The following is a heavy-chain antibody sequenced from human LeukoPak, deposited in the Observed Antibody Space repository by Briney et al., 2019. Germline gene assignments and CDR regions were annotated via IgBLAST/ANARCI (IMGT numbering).Heavy chain of an antibody. CDR3: ASRIATAGSVDY. CDR2: IYSSGST. D-gene: IGHD6-13*01. CDR1: GGSISSYY. Sequence: PSETLSLTCTVSGGSISSYYWSWIRQPPGKELEWVSVIYSSGSTYYADSVKGRFTISRDNSKNTLHLQMNTLRAEDTAVYYCASRIATAGSVDYWGQGTLVTVSS. V-gene: IGHV3-53*01. J-gene: IGHJ4*02.